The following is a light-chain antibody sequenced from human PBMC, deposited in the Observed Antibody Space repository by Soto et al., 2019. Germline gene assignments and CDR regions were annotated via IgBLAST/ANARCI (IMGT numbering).Light chain of an antibody. CDR2: GNN. CDR3: QSYDSSLSAYV. V-gene: IGLV1-40*01. J-gene: IGLJ1*01. CDR1: SSNIGAGYD. Sequence: QCLLTQPPPVSGAPGQRVTISCPGSSSNIGAGYDVHWYQQLPGTAPKLLIYGNNNRPSGVPDRFSGSKSDTSASLAITELQAEDEADYYCQSYDSSLSAYVFGPGTRSPS.